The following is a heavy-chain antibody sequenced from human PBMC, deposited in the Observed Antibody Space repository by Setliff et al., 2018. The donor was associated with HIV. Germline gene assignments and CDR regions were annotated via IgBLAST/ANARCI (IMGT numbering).Heavy chain of an antibody. Sequence: PSETLSLTCTVSGGSISSYHWNWIRQPPGKGLEWIGYIYYTGNTNHNPSLKSRVTISVDTSQNQFSLKLTSATAADTAVCYCASISGSGTGQWDAAFDIWGQGTRVTVSS. D-gene: IGHD3-10*01. CDR1: GGSISSYH. J-gene: IGHJ3*02. V-gene: IGHV4-59*01. CDR3: ASISGSGTGQWDAAFDI. CDR2: IYYTGNT.